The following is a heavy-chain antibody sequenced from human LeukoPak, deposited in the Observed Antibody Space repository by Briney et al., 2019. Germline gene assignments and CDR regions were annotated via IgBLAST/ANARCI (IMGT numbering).Heavy chain of an antibody. CDR1: GYKFTNYG. D-gene: IGHD3-10*01. CDR3: ARDGLLWFGELGTHFDY. V-gene: IGHV1-18*01. CDR2: ISPYNGNT. Sequence: GASVKVSCKASGYKFTNYGISWVRQAPGQGLEWMGWISPYNGNTIYAQKLQGRVTMTTDTSTSTAYMELRSLRSDDTAVYYCARDGLLWFGELGTHFDYWGQGTLVTVSS. J-gene: IGHJ4*02.